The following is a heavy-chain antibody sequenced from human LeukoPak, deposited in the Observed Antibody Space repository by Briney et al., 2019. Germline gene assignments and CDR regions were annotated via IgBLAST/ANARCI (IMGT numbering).Heavy chain of an antibody. CDR1: GFDFSSNV. D-gene: IGHD3-3*01. Sequence: PWASLRLASAASGFDFSSNVMHWVPHVPGQGPVWVSRIKGDGISTNYADSVKGRFTISRDIAKNTLYLQMNSLRAEDTGVYYCAKDHYWSIDYWGRGTLVTVSS. CDR3: AKDHYWSIDY. J-gene: IGHJ4*02. V-gene: IGHV3-74*01. CDR2: IKGDGIST.